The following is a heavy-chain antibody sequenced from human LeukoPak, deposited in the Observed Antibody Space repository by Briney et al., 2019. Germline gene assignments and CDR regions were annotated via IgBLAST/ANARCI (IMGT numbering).Heavy chain of an antibody. V-gene: IGHV4-30-2*01. CDR1: GGSISSGGYS. D-gene: IGHD3-16*01. Sequence: SETLSLTCAVSGGSISSGGYSWSWIRQPPGKGLEWIGYIYHSGSTYYNPSLKSRVTISVDRSKNQFSLKLSSVTAADTAVYYCARELYDLGGMDVWGQGTTVTVSS. J-gene: IGHJ6*02. CDR2: IYHSGST. CDR3: ARELYDLGGMDV.